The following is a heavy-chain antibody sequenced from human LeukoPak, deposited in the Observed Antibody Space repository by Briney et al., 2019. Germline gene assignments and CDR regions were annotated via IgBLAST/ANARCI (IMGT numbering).Heavy chain of an antibody. CDR3: ARDVGGMVRGIEC. Sequence: ASVKVSCKASGYTFTGYYMHWVRQAPAQGLEWMGWINPNSGGTNYAQKFQGRVTMTRDTSISTAYMELSRLRSDDTAVYYCARDVGGMVRGIECWGQGILVTVSS. CDR2: INPNSGGT. D-gene: IGHD3-10*01. J-gene: IGHJ4*02. CDR1: GYTFTGYY. V-gene: IGHV1-2*02.